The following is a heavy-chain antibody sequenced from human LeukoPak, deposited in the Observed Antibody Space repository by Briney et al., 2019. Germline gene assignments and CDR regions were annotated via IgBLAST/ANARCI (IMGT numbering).Heavy chain of an antibody. CDR3: ARGKDSSGWYDY. J-gene: IGHJ4*02. V-gene: IGHV4-59*01. D-gene: IGHD6-19*01. CDR1: GGSISSYY. Sequence: SEALSLTCTVSGGSISSYYWSWIRQPPGKGLEGIGYIYYSGSTNYNPSLKSRVTISVDTSKNQFSLKLSSVTAADTAVYYCARGKDSSGWYDYWGQGTLVTVSS. CDR2: IYYSGST.